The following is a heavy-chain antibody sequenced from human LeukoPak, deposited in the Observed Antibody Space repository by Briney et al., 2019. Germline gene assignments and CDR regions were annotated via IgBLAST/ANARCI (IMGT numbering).Heavy chain of an antibody. J-gene: IGHJ3*02. Sequence: SETLSLTCAVYGGSFSGYYWSWIRQPPGKGLEWIGYIYYSGSTNYNPSLKSRVTISVDTSKNQFSLKLSSVTAADTAVYYCARHGYDAFDIWGQGTMVTVSS. CDR3: ARHGYDAFDI. CDR1: GGSFSGYY. CDR2: IYYSGST. V-gene: IGHV4-59*08. D-gene: IGHD6-13*01.